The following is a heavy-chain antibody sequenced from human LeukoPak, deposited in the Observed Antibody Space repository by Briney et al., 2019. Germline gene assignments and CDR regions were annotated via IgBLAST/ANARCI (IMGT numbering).Heavy chain of an antibody. CDR3: ARDGRGYNYGDYSSFDY. D-gene: IGHD4-17*01. CDR1: GFTFSSYW. J-gene: IGHJ4*02. Sequence: PGGSLRLSCAASGFTFSSYWMSWVRQAPGKGLEWVANIKQDGSETYYVDSVKGRFTISRDNAKNSLYLQMNSLRAEDTAVYYCARDGRGYNYGDYSSFDYWGQGTLVTVSS. CDR2: IKQDGSET. V-gene: IGHV3-7*01.